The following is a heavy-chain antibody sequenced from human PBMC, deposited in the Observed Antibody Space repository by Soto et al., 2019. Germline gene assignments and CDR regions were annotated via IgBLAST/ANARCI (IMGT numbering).Heavy chain of an antibody. CDR3: VTILVAGWDY. V-gene: IGHV3-23*01. CDR2: ISGSGGST. CDR1: GFTFSSFA. J-gene: IGHJ4*02. Sequence: EVQLLESGGGLVQPAGSLRLSCTASGFTFSSFAMSWVRQAPGKGLEWVSAISGSGGSTYYADSVKGRFTISRDNSKNTLYLQMNSLRAEDTAVYYCVTILVAGWDYWGQGTLVTVSS. D-gene: IGHD6-19*01.